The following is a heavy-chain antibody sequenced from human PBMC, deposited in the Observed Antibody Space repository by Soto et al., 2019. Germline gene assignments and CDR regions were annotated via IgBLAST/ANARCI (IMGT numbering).Heavy chain of an antibody. Sequence: QVQLQESGPGLVKPSETLSLTCTVSGGSISSYYWSWIRQPPGKGLEWIGYIYYSGSTNYNPSLKSRVTISVHPSKYQFSLKLSSVTAADTAVYYCARHARYYDILTGYSTLSWFDPWGQGTLVTVSS. CDR1: GGSISSYY. CDR3: ARHARYYDILTGYSTLSWFDP. D-gene: IGHD3-9*01. V-gene: IGHV4-59*08. CDR2: IYYSGST. J-gene: IGHJ5*02.